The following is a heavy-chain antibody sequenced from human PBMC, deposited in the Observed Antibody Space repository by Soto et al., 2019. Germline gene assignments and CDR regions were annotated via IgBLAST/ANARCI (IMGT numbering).Heavy chain of an antibody. D-gene: IGHD3-10*01. Sequence: QVQLVESGGGVVQPGRSLRLSCAASGFTFSSYGMHWVRQAPGKGLEWVAVIWYDGSNKYYADFVKGRFTISRDNSKNTLYLQMNSLRAEDTAVYYCARDYGSGSYYTDYWGQGTLVTVSS. CDR3: ARDYGSGSYYTDY. CDR1: GFTFSSYG. V-gene: IGHV3-33*01. J-gene: IGHJ4*02. CDR2: IWYDGSNK.